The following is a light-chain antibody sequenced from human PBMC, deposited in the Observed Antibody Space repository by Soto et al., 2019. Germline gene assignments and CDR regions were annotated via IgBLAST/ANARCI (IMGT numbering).Light chain of an antibody. CDR2: KAS. CDR3: QQFHSFSPT. J-gene: IGKJ1*01. CDR1: QSISSW. Sequence: DIQMTQSPSTLSASVGDRVTITCRASQSISSWLAWYQQKPGKAPKLLIYKASSLESGVPSRFSGSGSGTEFTLTISSLQPDDFATYYCQQFHSFSPTFVQGTKVEIK. V-gene: IGKV1-5*03.